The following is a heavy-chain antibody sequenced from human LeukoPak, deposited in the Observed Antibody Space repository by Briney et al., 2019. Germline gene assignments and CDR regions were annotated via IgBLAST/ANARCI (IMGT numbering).Heavy chain of an antibody. V-gene: IGHV2-70*11. CDR1: GFSLSTSGMC. CDR3: ARMRITSYSSSSVIWFDP. CDR2: IDWDDDK. D-gene: IGHD6-6*01. J-gene: IGHJ5*02. Sequence: SGPTLVNPTQTLTLTCTFSGFSLSTSGMCVSWIRQPPGKALEWLARIDWDDDKYYSTSLKTRLTISKDTSKNQVVLTMTNMDPVDTATYYCARMRITSYSSSSVIWFDPWGQGTLVTVSS.